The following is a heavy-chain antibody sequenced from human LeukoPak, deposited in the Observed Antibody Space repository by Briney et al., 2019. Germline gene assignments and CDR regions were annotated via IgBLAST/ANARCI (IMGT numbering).Heavy chain of an antibody. CDR1: GGSINGYY. Sequence: SETPSLTCTVSGGSINGYYWSWIRQPAGKGLEWIGRIYNSESINYNPSLKSRVTMSIDTSKNQFSLKLNSVTAADTAVYYCARDRSSSYTRVWFDPWGQGALVTVSS. V-gene: IGHV4-4*07. CDR3: ARDRSSSYTRVWFDP. CDR2: IYNSESI. D-gene: IGHD6-13*01. J-gene: IGHJ5*02.